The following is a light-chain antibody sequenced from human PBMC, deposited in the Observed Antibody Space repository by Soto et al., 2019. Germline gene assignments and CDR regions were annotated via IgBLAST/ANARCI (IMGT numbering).Light chain of an antibody. CDR3: QQRSNWRWT. CDR2: GAS. CDR1: QSVRSN. Sequence: EIVMTQSPATLSMSPWERATLSCRASQSVRSNLAWYHQKPGQAPRLLIYGASTRATGIPARFSGSGSGTEFTLTISSLEPEDFAVYYCQQRSNWRWTFGQGTKVDIK. J-gene: IGKJ1*01. V-gene: IGKV3-11*01.